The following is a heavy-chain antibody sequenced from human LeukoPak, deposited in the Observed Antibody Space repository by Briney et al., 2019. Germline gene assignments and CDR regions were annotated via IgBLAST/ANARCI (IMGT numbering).Heavy chain of an antibody. Sequence: PGESLRLSCAASGFTFSSYSMNWVRQAPGKGLEWVSSITKSSNYKYYADSVKGRFIVSRDNAKNSLYLQMDSLRAEDTAVSFCARDNWHAAPGAFAPWGQGILVTVSS. J-gene: IGHJ5*02. V-gene: IGHV3-21*01. CDR3: ARDNWHAAPGAFAP. D-gene: IGHD1-20*01. CDR1: GFTFSSYS. CDR2: ITKSSNYK.